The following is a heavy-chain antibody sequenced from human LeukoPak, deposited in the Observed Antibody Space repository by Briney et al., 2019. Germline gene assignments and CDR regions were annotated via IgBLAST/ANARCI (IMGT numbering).Heavy chain of an antibody. CDR3: AREMNPGVSTMVRAPRGANYYYYYGMDV. J-gene: IGHJ6*02. Sequence: ASVKVSCKASGYTFTSYGISWVRQAPGQGLEWMGWISAYNGNTNYAQKLQGRVTTTTDTSTSTAYMELRSLRSDDTAVYYCAREMNPGVSTMVRAPRGANYYYYYGMDVWGQGTTVTVSS. CDR1: GYTFTSYG. D-gene: IGHD3-10*01. V-gene: IGHV1-18*01. CDR2: ISAYNGNT.